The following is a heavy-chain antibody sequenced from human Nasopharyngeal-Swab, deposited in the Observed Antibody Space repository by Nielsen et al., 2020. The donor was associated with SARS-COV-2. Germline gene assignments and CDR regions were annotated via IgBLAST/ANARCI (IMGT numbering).Heavy chain of an antibody. CDR1: GYTFTSYA. V-gene: IGHV1-3*01. CDR3: ARWRVGGSYSGYYYYYMDV. Sequence: ASVKVSCKASGYTFTSYAMHWVRQAPGQRLEWMGWINAGNGNTKYSQKFQGRVTITRDTSASTAYMELSSLRFEDTAVYYCARWRVGGSYSGYYYYYMDVWGKGTTVTVSS. J-gene: IGHJ6*03. D-gene: IGHD1-26*01. CDR2: INAGNGNT.